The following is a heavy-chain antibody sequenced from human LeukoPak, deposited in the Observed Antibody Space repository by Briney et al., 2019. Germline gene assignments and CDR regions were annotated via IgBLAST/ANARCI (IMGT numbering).Heavy chain of an antibody. CDR1: GYTFTSYG. Sequence: ASVKVSCKASGYTFTSYGISWVRQAPGQGLEWMGWISTYNGNTNYAQNLQGRVTMTTDTSTGTAYMELRSLRSDDTAVYYCARAGSSWYSLLDNWGQGTLVTVSS. D-gene: IGHD6-13*01. J-gene: IGHJ4*02. CDR2: ISTYNGNT. V-gene: IGHV1-18*01. CDR3: ARAGSSWYSLLDN.